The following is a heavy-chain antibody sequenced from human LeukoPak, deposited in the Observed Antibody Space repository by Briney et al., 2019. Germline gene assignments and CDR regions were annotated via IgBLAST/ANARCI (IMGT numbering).Heavy chain of an antibody. CDR3: AKDREPLTVVTPPSYFDY. J-gene: IGHJ4*02. V-gene: IGHV3-53*01. CDR2: IYSGGST. CDR1: GFTVSSNY. D-gene: IGHD4-23*01. Sequence: GGSLRLSCAASGFTVSSNYMSWVRQAPGKGLEWVSVIYSGGSTYYADSVKGRFTISRDNSKNTLYLQMNSLRAADTPVSSCAKDREPLTVVTPPSYFDYWGQGTLVTVSS.